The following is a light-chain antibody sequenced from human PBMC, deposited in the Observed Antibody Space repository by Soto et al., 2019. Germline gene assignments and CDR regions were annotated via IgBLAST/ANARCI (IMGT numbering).Light chain of an antibody. CDR2: DAS. CDR1: QSVSST. CDR3: QQYNSWPIT. J-gene: IGKJ3*01. Sequence: ETVMTQSPATLSVSPGERPTLSCRASQSVSSTSAWYQQKPGQAPRLLIYDASTRATGIPARFSGSGSGTEFTLTISSLQAEDFAVYYCQQYNSWPITFGHGTKVDIK. V-gene: IGKV3-15*01.